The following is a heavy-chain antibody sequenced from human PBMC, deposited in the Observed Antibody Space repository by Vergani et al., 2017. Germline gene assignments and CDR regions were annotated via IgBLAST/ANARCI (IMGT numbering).Heavy chain of an antibody. V-gene: IGHV2-5*01. CDR2: IYWNDDK. Sequence: QITLKESGPTLVKPTQTLPLTCTFSGFSLSTSGVGVGWIRQPPGKALEWLALIYWNDDKRDSPSLKSRLTITKDTSKNQVVLTMTNMDPVDTATYYCAHYGDYEIFDYWGQGTLVTVSS. J-gene: IGHJ4*02. D-gene: IGHD4-17*01. CDR3: AHYGDYEIFDY. CDR1: GFSLSTSGVG.